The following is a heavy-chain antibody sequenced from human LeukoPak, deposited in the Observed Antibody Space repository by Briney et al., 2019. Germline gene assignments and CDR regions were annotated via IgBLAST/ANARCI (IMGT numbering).Heavy chain of an antibody. CDR3: ARDRTSGYNWFDP. D-gene: IGHD3-22*01. J-gene: IGHJ5*02. V-gene: IGHV1-2*02. CDR2: INPNSGDT. Sequence: GASVKVSCKASGYTFTGYYMHWVGQAPGQGLEWMGWINPNSGDTNYAQKFQGRVTMTRDTSISTAYMELSRLTSDDTAMYYCARDRTSGYNWFDPWGQGTLVTVSS. CDR1: GYTFTGYY.